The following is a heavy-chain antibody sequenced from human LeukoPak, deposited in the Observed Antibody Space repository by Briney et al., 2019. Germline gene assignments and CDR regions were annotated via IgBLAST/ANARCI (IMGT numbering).Heavy chain of an antibody. CDR1: GLTFDDYS. V-gene: IGHV3-9*01. Sequence: GGSLRLSCAASGLTFDDYSMHWVRQAPGKGLEWVSGISWNSGSIGNADPVRGRFTFSRANAKNSLYLQITSLRAEATALYYCAKGGIVDSSGYSLPYNFDSWGQGTL. CDR2: ISWNSGSI. D-gene: IGHD3-22*01. CDR3: AKGGIVDSSGYSLPYNFDS. J-gene: IGHJ4*02.